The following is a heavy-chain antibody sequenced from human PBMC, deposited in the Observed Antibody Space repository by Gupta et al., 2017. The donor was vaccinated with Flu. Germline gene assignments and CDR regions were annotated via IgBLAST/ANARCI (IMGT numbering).Heavy chain of an antibody. V-gene: IGHV1-2*06. Sequence: PGQGLEWMGRINPNSGGTKYAQKFQGRVTMTRDTSISTAYMELSSLRSDDTAVYYCARVGYCSTTSCYEPFDSWGQGTLLNVSS. J-gene: IGHJ4*02. CDR2: INPNSGGT. CDR3: ARVGYCSTTSCYEPFDS. D-gene: IGHD2-2*01.